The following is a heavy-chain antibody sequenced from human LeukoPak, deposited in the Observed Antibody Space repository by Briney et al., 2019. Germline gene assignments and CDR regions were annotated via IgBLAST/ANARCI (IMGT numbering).Heavy chain of an antibody. D-gene: IGHD6-19*01. J-gene: IGHJ4*02. Sequence: GESLRLSCAASGFTFSSHWMHWVRQAPGKGLVWVTRISSDGRSTSYADSVKGRFTISRDNAKNTLYLQMSSLRAEDTAMYYCARISLSGWVNDHWGQGTLVTVSS. CDR2: ISSDGRST. CDR3: ARISLSGWVNDH. CDR1: GFTFSSHW. V-gene: IGHV3-74*01.